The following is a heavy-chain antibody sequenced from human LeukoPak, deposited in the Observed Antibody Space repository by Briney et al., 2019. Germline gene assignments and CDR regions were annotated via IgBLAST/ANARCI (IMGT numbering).Heavy chain of an antibody. Sequence: QTGGSLRLSCAAAGFTFSSYSMNWVRQAPGKGLEWVSYISSGSSTIYYADSVKGRFTISRDNAKNSLYLQMNSLRAEDTAVYYCARESFGNTYTRVDGYWGQGTLVTVSS. V-gene: IGHV3-48*04. D-gene: IGHD3-3*01. J-gene: IGHJ4*02. CDR2: ISSGSSTI. CDR1: GFTFSSYS. CDR3: ARESFGNTYTRVDGY.